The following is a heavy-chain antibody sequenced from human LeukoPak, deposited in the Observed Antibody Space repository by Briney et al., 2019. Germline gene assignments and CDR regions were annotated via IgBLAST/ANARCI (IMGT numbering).Heavy chain of an antibody. Sequence: PSETLSLTCTVSGGSISSYYWSWIRQPPGKGLEWIGSIYHSGSTYYNPSLKSRVTISVDTSKNQFSLKLSSVTAADTAVYYCARDSSVGSIPSYSSGWFANYYYYGMDVWGQGTTVTVSS. J-gene: IGHJ6*02. CDR1: GGSISSYY. CDR2: IYHSGST. D-gene: IGHD6-19*01. V-gene: IGHV4-38-2*02. CDR3: ARDSSVGSIPSYSSGWFANYYYYGMDV.